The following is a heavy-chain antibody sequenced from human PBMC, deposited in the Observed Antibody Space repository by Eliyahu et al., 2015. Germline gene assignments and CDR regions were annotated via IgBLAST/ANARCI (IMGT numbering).Heavy chain of an antibody. D-gene: IGHD1-20*01. CDR2: INPNSGGT. V-gene: IGHV1-2*02. J-gene: IGHJ3*02. CDR3: ARDNNFDAFDI. Sequence: QVQLVQSGAXVKKPGAXVKVXXKASGXTFTGYYMHWVRQAPGQGLEWMGWINPNSGGTNYAQKFQGRVTMTRDTSISTAYMELSRLRSDDTAVYYCARDNNFDAFDIWGQGTMVTVSS. CDR1: GXTFTGYY.